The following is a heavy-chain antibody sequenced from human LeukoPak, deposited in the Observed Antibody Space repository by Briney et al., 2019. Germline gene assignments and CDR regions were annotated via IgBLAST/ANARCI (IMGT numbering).Heavy chain of an antibody. CDR3: AREGTLGSGWYDS. CDR2: IYSSGTT. CDR1: GGSISSGGDY. D-gene: IGHD6-19*01. Sequence: SETLSLTCTVSGGSISSGGDYWSWIRQPAGKGLEWIGRIYSSGTTNYNPSVKSRLTISVDTSKNQFSLKLSSVTAADTAVYYCAREGTLGSGWYDSSGQGTLVTVSS. V-gene: IGHV4-61*02. J-gene: IGHJ5*01.